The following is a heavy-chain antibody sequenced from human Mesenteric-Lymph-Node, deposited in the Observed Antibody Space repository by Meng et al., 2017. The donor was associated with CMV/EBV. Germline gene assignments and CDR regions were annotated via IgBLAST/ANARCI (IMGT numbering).Heavy chain of an antibody. D-gene: IGHD3-22*01. CDR2: ISWNSGSI. J-gene: IGHJ4*02. V-gene: IGHV3-9*01. CDR1: GFTFDDYA. CDR3: AKDTYYDSSGQPDY. Sequence: GGSLRLSCAASGFTFDDYAMHWVRQAPGKGLEWVSGISWNSGSIGYADSVKGRFTISRDNAKNSLYLQMNSLRAEDTALYYCAKDTYYDSSGQPDYWGQGTLVTVSS.